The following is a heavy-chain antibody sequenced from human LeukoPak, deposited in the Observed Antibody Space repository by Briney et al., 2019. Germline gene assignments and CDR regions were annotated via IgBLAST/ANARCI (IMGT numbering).Heavy chain of an antibody. CDR2: IYYSGST. CDR1: VGSISSSSYY. CDR3: ARKYYDILTGYYAYYGMDV. J-gene: IGHJ6*02. Sequence: SETLSLTCTVSVGSISSSSYYWGWIRQPPGKGLEWIGSIYYSGSTYYNPSLKSRVTISVDTSKNQFSLKLSSVTAADTAVYYCARKYYDILTGYYAYYGMDVWGQGTTVTVSS. D-gene: IGHD3-9*01. V-gene: IGHV4-39*01.